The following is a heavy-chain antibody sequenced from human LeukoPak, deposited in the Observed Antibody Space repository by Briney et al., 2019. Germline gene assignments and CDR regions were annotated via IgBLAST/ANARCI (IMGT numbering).Heavy chain of an antibody. CDR1: GGSISSSSYY. CDR3: ARRLTSGYCSSGSCGPFDY. V-gene: IGHV4-39*07. CDR2: IYYSGST. J-gene: IGHJ4*02. Sequence: PSETLSLTCTVSGGSISSSSYYWGWIRQPPGKGLEWIGGIYYSGSTNYNPSLKSRVTISVDTSKNQFSLKLSSVTAADTAVYYCARRLTSGYCSSGSCGPFDYWGQGTLVTVSS. D-gene: IGHD2-15*01.